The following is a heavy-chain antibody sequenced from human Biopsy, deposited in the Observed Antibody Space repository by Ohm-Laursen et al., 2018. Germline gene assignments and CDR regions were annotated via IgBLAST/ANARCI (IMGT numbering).Heavy chain of an antibody. CDR3: ERVLLPAAAVHYGMDV. V-gene: IGHV3-74*01. D-gene: IGHD2-2*01. CDR1: GFSFSSYW. CDR2: INIDGSTT. Sequence: SLRLSCAASGFSFSSYWMHWVRQGPGKGLVWVSRINIDGSTTRYADSVKGRFTISRDNAQNSLYLHMNSLRAEDTAVYYCERVLLPAAAVHYGMDVWGQGTTVTVSS. J-gene: IGHJ6*02.